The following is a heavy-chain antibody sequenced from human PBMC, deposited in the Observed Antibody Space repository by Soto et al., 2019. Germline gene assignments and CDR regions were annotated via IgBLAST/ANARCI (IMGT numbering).Heavy chain of an antibody. CDR3: ARDLSAVPRAFDY. J-gene: IGHJ4*02. Sequence: QVQLQESGPGLLKPSETLSLTCTVSGGSISSYFYIWVRQPPGKGLEWNGYVYYTGTTDYNPSLKSRVTISVDTSKTQFSLNLRSVTAADTAVYYCARDLSAVPRAFDYWCRGTLVSVSS. CDR2: VYYTGTT. CDR1: GGSISSYF. D-gene: IGHD6-13*01. V-gene: IGHV4-59*01.